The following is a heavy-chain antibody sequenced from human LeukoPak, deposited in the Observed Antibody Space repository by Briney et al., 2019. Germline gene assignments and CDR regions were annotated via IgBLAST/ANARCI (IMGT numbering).Heavy chain of an antibody. CDR1: GFTFSSYE. D-gene: IGHD3-22*01. V-gene: IGHV3-48*03. Sequence: GSLRLSCAASGFTFSSYEMNWVRQAPGKGLEWVSYISSSGSTIYYADSVKGRFTISRDNAKNSLYLQMNSLRAEDTAVYYCARDDPPEYYYDSSGPSDAFDIWGQGTMVTVSS. CDR3: ARDDPPEYYYDSSGPSDAFDI. CDR2: ISSSGSTI. J-gene: IGHJ3*02.